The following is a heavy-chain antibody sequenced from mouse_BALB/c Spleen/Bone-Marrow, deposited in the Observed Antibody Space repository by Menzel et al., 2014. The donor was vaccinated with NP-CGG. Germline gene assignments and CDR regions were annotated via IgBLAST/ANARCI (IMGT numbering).Heavy chain of an antibody. CDR1: GYTFTSYW. Sequence: QVQLQQSGAELARPGASVKLSCKASGYTFTSYWTQWVKQRPGQGLEWIGAIYPGDGDTRYTQKFKGKATLTADKSSSTAYMQLSSLASEDSAVYYCARFYGYDGMDYWGQGTSVTVSS. D-gene: IGHD2-2*01. CDR2: IYPGDGDT. V-gene: IGHV1-87*01. J-gene: IGHJ4*01. CDR3: ARFYGYDGMDY.